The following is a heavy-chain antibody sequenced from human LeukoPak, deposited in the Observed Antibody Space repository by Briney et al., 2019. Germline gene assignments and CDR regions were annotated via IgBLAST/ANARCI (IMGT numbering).Heavy chain of an antibody. D-gene: IGHD3-9*01. CDR2: ISSYNGNT. J-gene: IGHJ4*02. CDR3: ARVHTSRYFDWLLKVPLFGGELDY. Sequence: GASVKVSCKASGYTFSSYGLSWVRQAPGQGLEWMGWISSYNGNTNYAQKFQGRVTMTTDTSTSTAYMELRSLRSDDTAVYYCARVHTSRYFDWLLKVPLFGGELDYWGQGTLVTVSS. CDR1: GYTFSSYG. V-gene: IGHV1-18*01.